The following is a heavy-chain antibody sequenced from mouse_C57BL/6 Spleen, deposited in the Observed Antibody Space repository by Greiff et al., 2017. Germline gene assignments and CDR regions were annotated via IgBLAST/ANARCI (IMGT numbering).Heavy chain of an antibody. Sequence: QVQLQQSGAELARPGASVKLSCKASGYTFTSYGISWVKQRTGQGLEWIGEIYPRSGNTYYNEKFKGKATLTADKSSSTAYMELRSLTSEDSAVYFCARWDGYSLWYFDVWGTGTTVTVSS. CDR2: IYPRSGNT. D-gene: IGHD2-3*01. V-gene: IGHV1-81*01. CDR1: GYTFTSYG. J-gene: IGHJ1*03. CDR3: ARWDGYSLWYFDV.